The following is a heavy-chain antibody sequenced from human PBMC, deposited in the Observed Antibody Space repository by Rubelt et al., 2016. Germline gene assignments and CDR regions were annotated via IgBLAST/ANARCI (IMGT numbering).Heavy chain of an antibody. J-gene: IGHJ5*02. Sequence: QAPGKGLEWVAVVRFDGTRTYYADSVRGRFTMSRDNSRSTLYLQMNSLRVEDTAVYYCARNLNWFDLWGQGTLVTVSS. CDR2: VRFDGTRT. CDR3: ARNLNWFDL. V-gene: IGHV3-33*01.